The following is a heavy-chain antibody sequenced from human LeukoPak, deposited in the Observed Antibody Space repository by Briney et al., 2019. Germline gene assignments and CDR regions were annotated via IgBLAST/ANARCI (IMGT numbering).Heavy chain of an antibody. CDR2: ISGGGGST. Sequence: PGGSLRLSCAASGFAFSTYAMTWVRQAPGKGLEWVSGISGGGGSTYYADSVRGRFTISRDNSKNTLYLQMNSLTAEDTAVYYCAKDSRLTPYTGTYWFDYWGQGTLVTVSS. V-gene: IGHV3-23*01. D-gene: IGHD1-26*01. CDR1: GFAFSTYA. J-gene: IGHJ4*02. CDR3: AKDSRLTPYTGTYWFDY.